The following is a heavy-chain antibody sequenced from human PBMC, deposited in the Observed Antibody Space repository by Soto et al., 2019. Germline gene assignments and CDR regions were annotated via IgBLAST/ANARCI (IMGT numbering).Heavy chain of an antibody. Sequence: SGPTLVNPTQTLTLTCTFSGFSLSTSGMCVSWIRQPPGKALEWLALIDWDDDKYYSTSLKTRLTISKDTSKNQVVLTMTNMDPVDTATYYCARNGGLRRSPYYFVYWGQGTLVTVSS. CDR3: ARNGGLRRSPYYFVY. D-gene: IGHD3-16*01. CDR2: IDWDDDK. V-gene: IGHV2-70*01. CDR1: GFSLSTSGMC. J-gene: IGHJ4*02.